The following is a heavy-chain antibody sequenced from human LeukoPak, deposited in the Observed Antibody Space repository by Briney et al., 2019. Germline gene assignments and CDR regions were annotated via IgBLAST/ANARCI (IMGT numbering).Heavy chain of an antibody. CDR3: AKVSYDSSNDY. D-gene: IGHD3-22*01. CDR2: ISGSGGST. Sequence: GGSLRLSCTVSGFTFSTYAMSWVRQAPGKGLEWVSAISGSGGSTYYADSVKGRFTISRDNSKNTLYLQMNSLRAEDTAVYYCAKVSYDSSNDYWGQGTLVTVSS. V-gene: IGHV3-23*01. CDR1: GFTFSTYA. J-gene: IGHJ4*02.